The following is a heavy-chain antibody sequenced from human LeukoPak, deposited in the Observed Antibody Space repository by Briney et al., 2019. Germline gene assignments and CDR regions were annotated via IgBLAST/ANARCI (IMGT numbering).Heavy chain of an antibody. CDR1: GFTSSSYA. CDR3: ARDQPTQTIVVVPAAIYP. V-gene: IGHV3-30-3*01. J-gene: IGHJ5*02. D-gene: IGHD2-2*01. Sequence: GGSLRLSCAASGFTSSSYAMHWVRQAPGKGLEWVAVISYDGSNKYYADSVKGRFTISRDNYKNTLYLQMNSLRAEDTAVYYCARDQPTQTIVVVPAAIYPWGQGTLVTVSS. CDR2: ISYDGSNK.